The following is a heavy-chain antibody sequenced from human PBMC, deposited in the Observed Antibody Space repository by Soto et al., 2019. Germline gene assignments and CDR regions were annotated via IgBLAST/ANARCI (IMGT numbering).Heavy chain of an antibody. CDR1: GFTFSSYG. D-gene: IGHD6-19*01. J-gene: IGHJ5*02. Sequence: QVQLVESGGGVVQPGRSLRLSCAASGFTFSSYGMHWVRQAPGKGLEWVAVISYDGSNKYYADSVKGRFTISRDNSKNTLYRQMNSLRAEDTAVYYCAKEPSSGWYWAINRFDPWGQGTLVTVSS. CDR2: ISYDGSNK. V-gene: IGHV3-30*18. CDR3: AKEPSSGWYWAINRFDP.